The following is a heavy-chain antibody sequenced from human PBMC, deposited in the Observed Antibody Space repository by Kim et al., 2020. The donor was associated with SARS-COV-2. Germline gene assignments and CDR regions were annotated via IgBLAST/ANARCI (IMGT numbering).Heavy chain of an antibody. Sequence: GGSLRLSCAASGFTFSSYSMNWVRQAPGKGLEWVSSISSSSSYIYYADSVKGRFTISRDNAKNSLYLQMNSLRAEDTAVYYCARDPYSSSMDYYYYGMDVWGQGTTVTVSS. CDR1: GFTFSSYS. D-gene: IGHD6-13*01. V-gene: IGHV3-21*01. CDR2: ISSSSSYI. CDR3: ARDPYSSSMDYYYYGMDV. J-gene: IGHJ6*02.